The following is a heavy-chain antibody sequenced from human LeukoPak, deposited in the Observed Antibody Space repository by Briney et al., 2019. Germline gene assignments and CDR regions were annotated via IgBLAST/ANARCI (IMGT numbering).Heavy chain of an antibody. Sequence: GGSLRLSCAASGFTLSSYGMHWVRKAPGKGLEWVAVIWYDGSNKYYADSVKGRFTISRDNSKDTLYLQMNSLRAEDTAVYYCARGIVVVTASFDYYGMDVWGQGTTVSVSS. CDR3: ARGIVVVTASFDYYGMDV. CDR1: GFTLSSYG. V-gene: IGHV3-33*01. CDR2: IWYDGSNK. J-gene: IGHJ6*02. D-gene: IGHD2-21*02.